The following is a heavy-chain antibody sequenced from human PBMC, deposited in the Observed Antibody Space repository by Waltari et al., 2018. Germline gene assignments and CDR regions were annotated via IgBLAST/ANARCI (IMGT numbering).Heavy chain of an antibody. V-gene: IGHV3-7*01. D-gene: IGHD4-17*01. J-gene: IGHJ4*02. Sequence: EVQLVESGGGLVQPGGSLRLSCAASGFTFSSYWMSWVRQAPGKGLEWVANIKQDGSEKYELDSVKGRFTISRDNAKNSLYLQMNSLRAEDTAVYYCAREPVAYGDYQFDYWGQGTLVTVSS. CDR3: AREPVAYGDYQFDY. CDR1: GFTFSSYW. CDR2: IKQDGSEK.